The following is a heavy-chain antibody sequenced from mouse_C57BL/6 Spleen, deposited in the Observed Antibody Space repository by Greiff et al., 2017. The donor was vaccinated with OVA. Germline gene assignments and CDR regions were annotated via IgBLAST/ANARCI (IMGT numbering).Heavy chain of an antibody. V-gene: IGHV1-15*01. J-gene: IGHJ2*01. Sequence: QVHVKQSGAELVRPGASVTLSCKASGYTFTDYEMHWVKQTPVHGLEWIGAIDPETGGTAYNQKFKGKAILTADKSSSTAYMELRSLTSEDSAVYYCTRSRTGGYFDYWGQGTTLTVSS. D-gene: IGHD4-1*01. CDR2: IDPETGGT. CDR1: GYTFTDYE. CDR3: TRSRTGGYFDY.